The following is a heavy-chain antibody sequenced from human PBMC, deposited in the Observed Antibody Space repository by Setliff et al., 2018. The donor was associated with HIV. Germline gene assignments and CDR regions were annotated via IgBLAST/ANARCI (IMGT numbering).Heavy chain of an antibody. J-gene: IGHJ6*03. CDR3: ARGRLLWSGSYYYYYMDV. Sequence: PGGSLRLSCAASGFTFSDHYMDWVRQAPGKGLEWVGRTRNKVNSYTTEYAASVKGRSTISRDDSKNSLYLQMNSLKTEDTAVYYCARGRLLWSGSYYYYYMDVWGKGTTVTVSS. V-gene: IGHV3-72*01. CDR1: GFTFSDHY. CDR2: TRNKVNSYTT. D-gene: IGHD3-10*01.